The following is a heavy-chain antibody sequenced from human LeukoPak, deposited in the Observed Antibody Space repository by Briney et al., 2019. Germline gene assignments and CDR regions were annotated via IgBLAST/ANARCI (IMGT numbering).Heavy chain of an antibody. Sequence: GGSLRLSCAASGFIFSNYAMTWVRQAPGKGLEWVSAISGGGGDTTYYTDSVKGRFTISRDNSKNTLYLQMNSLRAEDTAVYYCAKGSLRGYIDYYYYMDVWGKGTTVTVSS. J-gene: IGHJ6*03. V-gene: IGHV3-23*01. D-gene: IGHD5-12*01. CDR2: ISGGGGDTT. CDR3: AKGSLRGYIDYYYYMDV. CDR1: GFIFSNYA.